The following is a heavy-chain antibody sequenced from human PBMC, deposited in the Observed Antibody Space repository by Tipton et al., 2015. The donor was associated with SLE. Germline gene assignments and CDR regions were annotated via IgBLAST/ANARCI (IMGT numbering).Heavy chain of an antibody. CDR2: ISGHTGNT. Sequence: QSGPEVKEPGASVRVSCKASGYTFSSFGITWVRQAPGQGPEWMGWISGHTGNTKYAERLQGRVTMTTDTSTRTAYMELGSLRSDDTAVYYCARGARSSGLDAFDVWGQGTMVTVSS. J-gene: IGHJ3*01. D-gene: IGHD3-22*01. CDR1: GYTFSSFG. V-gene: IGHV1-18*01. CDR3: ARGARSSGLDAFDV.